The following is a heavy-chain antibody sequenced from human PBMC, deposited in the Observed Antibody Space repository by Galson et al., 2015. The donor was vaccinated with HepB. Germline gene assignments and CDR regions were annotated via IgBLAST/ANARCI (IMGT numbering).Heavy chain of an antibody. CDR1: GYTFTSYA. D-gene: IGHD3-10*01. J-gene: IGHJ4*02. CDR2: INAGNGYT. CDR3: AREGWFGESDFDY. Sequence: SVKVSCKASGYTFTSYAMHWVRQAPGQRLEWMGWINAGNGYTKYSQKFQGRVTITRDTSASTAYMELSSLRSEDTAVYYCAREGWFGESDFDYWGQGTLVTVSS. V-gene: IGHV1-3*01.